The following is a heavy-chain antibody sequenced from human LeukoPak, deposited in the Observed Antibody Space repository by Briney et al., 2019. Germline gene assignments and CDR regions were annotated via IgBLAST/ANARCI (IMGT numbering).Heavy chain of an antibody. J-gene: IGHJ4*02. V-gene: IGHV3-48*04. Sequence: GGSLRLSCAASGFNFSIYSMNWVRQAPGKGLEWVSYISGYSGNIYYADSVKGRFTISRDNDKNLVFLQMNSLRAEDTAVYYCARDRARGYYDSSGYYYERTPFDYWGQGTLVTVSS. CDR2: ISGYSGNI. CDR3: ARDRARGYYDSSGYYYERTPFDY. D-gene: IGHD3-22*01. CDR1: GFNFSIYS.